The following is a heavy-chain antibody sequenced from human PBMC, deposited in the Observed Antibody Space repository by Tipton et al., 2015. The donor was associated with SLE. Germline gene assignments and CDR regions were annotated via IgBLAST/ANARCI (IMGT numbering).Heavy chain of an antibody. CDR2: ISGSGGST. J-gene: IGHJ4*02. CDR3: TRREDIAAAGKGDY. V-gene: IGHV3-23*01. Sequence: SLRLSCAASGFTFSSYAMSWVRQAPGKGLEWVSAISGSGGSTYYAESVKGRFTISRDNSKNTLYLQMNSLKTEDTAVYYCTRREDIAAAGKGDYWGQGTLVTVSS. CDR1: GFTFSSYA. D-gene: IGHD6-13*01.